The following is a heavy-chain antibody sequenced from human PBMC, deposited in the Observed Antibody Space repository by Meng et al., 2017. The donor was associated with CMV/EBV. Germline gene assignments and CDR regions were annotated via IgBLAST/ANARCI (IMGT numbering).Heavy chain of an antibody. D-gene: IGHD2-21*01. J-gene: IGHJ4*02. CDR2: INSDGGST. Sequence: GESLKISCAASGFTFSSYWMHWVRQAPGQGLVWVSRINSDGGSTSYVDPVKGRFTISRDNAKNTLYLQMNSLRAEDTAVHYCARDALYCGGDCFSDYWGQGTLVTVSS. CDR1: GFTFSSYW. CDR3: ARDALYCGGDCFSDY. V-gene: IGHV3-74*01.